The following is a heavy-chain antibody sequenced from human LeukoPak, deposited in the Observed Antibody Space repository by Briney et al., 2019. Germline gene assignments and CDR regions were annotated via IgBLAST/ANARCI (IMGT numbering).Heavy chain of an antibody. D-gene: IGHD3-16*02. CDR3: ARPHPDPRGALSSDI. CDR1: GGSISSYY. V-gene: IGHV4-59*01. CDR2: IYYSGST. J-gene: IGHJ3*02. Sequence: SETLSLTCTVSGGSISSYYWSWIRQPPGKGLEWIGYIYYSGSTNYNPSLKSRVTISVDTSKNQFSLKLSSVTAADTAVYYCARPHPDPRGALSSDIWGQGTMVTVSS.